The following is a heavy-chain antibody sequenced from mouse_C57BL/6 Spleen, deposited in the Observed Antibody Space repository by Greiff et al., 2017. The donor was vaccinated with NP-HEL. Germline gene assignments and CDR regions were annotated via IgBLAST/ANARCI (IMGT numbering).Heavy chain of an antibody. CDR2: IYPGDGDT. V-gene: IGHV1-82*01. J-gene: IGHJ2*01. Sequence: QVQLQQSGPELVKPGASVKISCKASGYAFSSSWMNWVKQRPGKGLEWIGRIYPGDGDTNYNGKFKGKATLTADKSSSTAYMQLSSLTSEDSAVYFCARSGTAQAVDYWGQGTTLTVSS. D-gene: IGHD3-2*02. CDR3: ARSGTAQAVDY. CDR1: GYAFSSSW.